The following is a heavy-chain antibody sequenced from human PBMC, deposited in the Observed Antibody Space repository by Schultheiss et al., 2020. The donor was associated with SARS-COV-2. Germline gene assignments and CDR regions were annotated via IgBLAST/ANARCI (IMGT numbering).Heavy chain of an antibody. CDR2: VRGKRDGGTA. J-gene: IGHJ4*02. D-gene: IGHD3-9*01. CDR3: TIDRGYTGYVDFDS. CDR1: GFSFTNAW. V-gene: IGHV3-15*01. Sequence: GGSLRLSCAASGFSFTNAWMSWVRQSPGKGLEWVGRVRGKRDGGTADYAAPVKGRFTISRDDSQNTLFLQMNSLRTEDTAVYYCTIDRGYTGYVDFDSWGQGTLVTVSS.